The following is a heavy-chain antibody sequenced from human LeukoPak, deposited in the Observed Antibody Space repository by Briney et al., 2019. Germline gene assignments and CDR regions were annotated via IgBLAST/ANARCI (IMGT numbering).Heavy chain of an antibody. CDR2: IDYTSQYI. J-gene: IGHJ1*01. D-gene: IGHD6-13*01. CDR1: GFTFSSYG. V-gene: IGHV3-21*01. CDR3: TTPAAGPRAEYSLY. Sequence: GGSLRLSCAASGFTFSSYGMHWVRQAPGKGLEWVSSIDYTSQYIYYADSVRGRFTVSRDNAKNSLYVEMNSLGVEDTAVYYCTTPAAGPRAEYSLYWGQGTLVTVSS.